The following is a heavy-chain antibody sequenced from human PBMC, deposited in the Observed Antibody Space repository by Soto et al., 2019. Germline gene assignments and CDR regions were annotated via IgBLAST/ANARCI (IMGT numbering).Heavy chain of an antibody. CDR1: GYTFTSYD. D-gene: IGHD3-3*01. CDR2: MNPNSGNT. Sequence: QVQLVQSGAEVKKPGASVKVSCKASGYTFTSYDINWVRQATGQGLEWMGWMNPNSGNTGYAQKFQGRLTMTRNTSIITAYMELSSLRSEDTAVYYCARPRSGSYYYGMDVWGQGTAVTVSS. V-gene: IGHV1-8*01. CDR3: ARPRSGSYYYGMDV. J-gene: IGHJ6*02.